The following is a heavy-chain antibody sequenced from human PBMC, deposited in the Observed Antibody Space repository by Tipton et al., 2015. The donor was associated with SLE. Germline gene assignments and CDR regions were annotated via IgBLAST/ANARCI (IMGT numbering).Heavy chain of an antibody. CDR3: AKDKEYRGQFDK. D-gene: IGHD2/OR15-2a*01. V-gene: IGHV3-30*18. CDR2: ISHDGKNT. J-gene: IGHJ4*02. CDR1: GFSFTDFG. Sequence: RSLRLSCAASGFSFTDFGMHWVRQAPGKGLQWVALISHDGKNTYYAESVKGRFTVSRDTSNNTLYLQMNSLQDDDTAVYYCAKDKEYRGQFDKWGQGSLVTVSS.